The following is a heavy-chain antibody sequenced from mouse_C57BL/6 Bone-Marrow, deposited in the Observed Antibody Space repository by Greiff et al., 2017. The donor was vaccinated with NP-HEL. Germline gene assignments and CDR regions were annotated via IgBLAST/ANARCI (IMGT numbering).Heavy chain of an antibody. CDR1: GYTFTSYW. CDR3: AKETIITTDYFDY. Sequence: QVQLQQPGAELVMPGASVKLSCKASGYTFTSYWMHWVKQRPGQGLEWIGEIDPSDSYTNYNQKFKGKSTLTVDKSSSTAYMQLSSLTSKDSAVYYCAKETIITTDYFDYWGQGTTLTVSS. D-gene: IGHD1-1*01. J-gene: IGHJ2*01. V-gene: IGHV1-69*01. CDR2: IDPSDSYT.